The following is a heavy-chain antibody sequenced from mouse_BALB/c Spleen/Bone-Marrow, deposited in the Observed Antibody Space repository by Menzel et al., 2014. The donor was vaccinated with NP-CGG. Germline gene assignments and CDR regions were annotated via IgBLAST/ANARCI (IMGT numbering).Heavy chain of an antibody. CDR3: AREGGTTAHPYVMDY. Sequence: EVKLVESGGGLVKPGGSLKLSCAASGFTFSSYAMPWVRQTPEKRLEWVASISSGGSTYYPDSVKGRFTISRDNARNILYLQMSILRSEDTAIYYCAREGGTTAHPYVMDYWGQGPSVTVSS. J-gene: IGHJ4*01. CDR2: ISSGGST. V-gene: IGHV5-6-5*01. CDR1: GFTFSSYA. D-gene: IGHD1-2*01.